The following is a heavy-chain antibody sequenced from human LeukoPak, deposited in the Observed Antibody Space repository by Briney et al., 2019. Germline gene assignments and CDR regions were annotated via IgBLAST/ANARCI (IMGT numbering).Heavy chain of an antibody. CDR2: INGSGGST. D-gene: IGHD3-16*01. V-gene: IGHV3-23*01. CDR3: AKGYYDYVWGSYYFDY. CDR1: GFTFSSYA. J-gene: IGHJ4*02. Sequence: GGSLRLSCAASGFTFSSYAMSWVRQASGKGLEWVSAINGSGGSTYYADSVKGRFTISRDNSKNTLYLQVNSLRAEDTAVYYCAKGYYDYVWGSYYFDYWGQGTLVTVSS.